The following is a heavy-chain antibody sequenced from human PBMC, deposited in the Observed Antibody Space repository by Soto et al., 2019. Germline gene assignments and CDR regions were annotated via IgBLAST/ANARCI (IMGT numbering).Heavy chain of an antibody. CDR1: GGSVSSGSFY. CDR3: AREWNFYYGMDV. V-gene: IGHV4-61*01. CDR2: IFYSGST. J-gene: IGHJ6*02. D-gene: IGHD5-12*01. Sequence: PSETLSLTCTVSGGSVSSGSFYWNWIRQPPGKGLEWLGYIFYSGSTNYNPSLRSRVTISVDTSKNQFSLRLSSVTAADTALYYCAREWNFYYGMDVWGQGTTVTVSS.